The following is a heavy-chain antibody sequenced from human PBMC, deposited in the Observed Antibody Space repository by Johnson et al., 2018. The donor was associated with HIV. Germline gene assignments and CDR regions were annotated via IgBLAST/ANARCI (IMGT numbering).Heavy chain of an antibody. CDR2: ISYDGSNK. CDR1: GFTFSSYA. CDR3: ARDKYCSGGSCYLDAFDM. V-gene: IGHV3-30*03. D-gene: IGHD2-15*01. J-gene: IGHJ3*02. Sequence: VQLVESGGGLVPPGGSLRLSCAASGFTFSSYAMHWVRQAPGKGLEWVAVISYDGSNKYYVDSVKGRFTISRDNAKNSVYLQMNSLRAEDTAVYYCARDKYCSGGSCYLDAFDMWGHGKMVTVSS.